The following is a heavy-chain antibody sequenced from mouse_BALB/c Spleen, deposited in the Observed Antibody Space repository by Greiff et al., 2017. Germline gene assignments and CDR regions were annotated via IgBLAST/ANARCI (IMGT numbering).Heavy chain of an antibody. D-gene: IGHD3-1*01. Sequence: QVQLKESGPGLVAPSQSLSITCTVSGFSLTSYGVHWVRQPPGKGLEWLGVIWAGGSTNYNSALMSRLSISKDNSKSQVFLKMNSLQTDDTAMYYCARREGFLGWEAMDYWGQGTSVTVSS. J-gene: IGHJ4*01. CDR1: GFSLTSYG. CDR3: ARREGFLGWEAMDY. CDR2: IWAGGST. V-gene: IGHV2-9*02.